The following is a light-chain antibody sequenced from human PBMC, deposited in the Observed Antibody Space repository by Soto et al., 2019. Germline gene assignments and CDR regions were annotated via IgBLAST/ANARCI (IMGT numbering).Light chain of an antibody. CDR3: SSYTSSSTLEV. V-gene: IGLV2-14*03. J-gene: IGLJ1*01. Sequence: QSALTQPASVSGSPGQSITIYCTGTSSDVGGYNYVSWYQQHPGKAPKLMIYDVTNRPSGVSTRFSGSKSANTASLTISGLQAEDEADYYCSSYTSSSTLEVFGTGTKVTVL. CDR2: DVT. CDR1: SSDVGGYNY.